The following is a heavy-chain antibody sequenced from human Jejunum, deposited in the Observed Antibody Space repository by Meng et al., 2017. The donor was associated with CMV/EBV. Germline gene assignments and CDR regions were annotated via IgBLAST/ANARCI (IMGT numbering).Heavy chain of an antibody. CDR1: AFTVSNYK. CDR2: ISISDYK. Sequence: CVASAFTVSNYKLTWVSQAPGKGLEWVASISISDYKFYADSVKGRFSISRDNAKNSLYLHMSSLRGEDTAVYYCGRVLKGGTYLDYWGQGTQVTVSS. CDR3: GRVLKGGTYLDY. J-gene: IGHJ4*02. V-gene: IGHV3-21*06. D-gene: IGHD1-26*01.